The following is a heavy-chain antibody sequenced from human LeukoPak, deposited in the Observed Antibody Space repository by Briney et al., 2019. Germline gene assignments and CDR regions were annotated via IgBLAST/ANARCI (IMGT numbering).Heavy chain of an antibody. D-gene: IGHD3-10*01. J-gene: IGHJ4*02. Sequence: GGSLRLSCVGSRFTVSSSFMSWVRQAPGKGLEWVSTVSGSGGNTYYADPVKGRFTISRDNSKNTLYLQMNSLRAEDTAVYYCAKGGPYYYGSGSYEGFDYWGQGTLVTVSS. CDR2: VSGSGGNT. CDR3: AKGGPYYYGSGSYEGFDY. V-gene: IGHV3-23*01. CDR1: RFTVSSSF.